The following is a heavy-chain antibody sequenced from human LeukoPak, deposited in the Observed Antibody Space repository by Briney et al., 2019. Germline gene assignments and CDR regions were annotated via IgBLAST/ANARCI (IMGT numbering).Heavy chain of an antibody. V-gene: IGHV3-7*01. CDR1: GFTFSTYW. CDR2: IKQDGSEK. D-gene: IGHD6-19*01. J-gene: IGHJ4*02. Sequence: GGSLRLSCAASGFTFSTYWMSWVRQAPGKWLEWVANIKQDGSEKYYLDSVKGRFTISRDNAKNSLYLQMNSLRAEDTAVYFCTREAEAGIDYWGQGTLVTVSS. CDR3: TREAEAGIDY.